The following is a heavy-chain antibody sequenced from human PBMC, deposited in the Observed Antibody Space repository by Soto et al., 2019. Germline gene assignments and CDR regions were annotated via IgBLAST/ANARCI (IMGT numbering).Heavy chain of an antibody. J-gene: IGHJ6*02. CDR1: GGTFSSYA. CDR3: ARASSSYYYESSGYYSYYYYGMDV. V-gene: IGHV1-69*01. D-gene: IGHD3-22*01. Sequence: QVQLVQSGAEVKKPGSSVKVSCKASGGTFSSYAISWVRQAPGQGLEWMGGIIPIFGTANYAQKFQGRVTNTADESTSTAYMELSSLRSEDTAVYYCARASSSYYYESSGYYSYYYYGMDVWGQGTTVTVSS. CDR2: IIPIFGTA.